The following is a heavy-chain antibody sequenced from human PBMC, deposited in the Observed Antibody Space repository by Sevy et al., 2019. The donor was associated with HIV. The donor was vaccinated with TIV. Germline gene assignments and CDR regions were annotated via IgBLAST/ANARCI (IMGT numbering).Heavy chain of an antibody. V-gene: IGHV3-48*02. J-gene: IGHJ4*02. Sequence: GESLKISCAASTFTFSSYSMHWVRQAPGKGLEWVSYISSSSGTRYDADSVKGRFTISRDNAKNSLFLQMNSLRDEDTAVYYCASRGYCGGGSCYSGPNDYWGQGTLVTVSS. D-gene: IGHD2-15*01. CDR1: TFTFSSYS. CDR2: ISSSSGTR. CDR3: ASRGYCGGGSCYSGPNDY.